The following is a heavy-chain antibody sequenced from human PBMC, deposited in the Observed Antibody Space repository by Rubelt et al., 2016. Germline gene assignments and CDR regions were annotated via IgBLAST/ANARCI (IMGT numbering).Heavy chain of an antibody. D-gene: IGHD2-2*01. CDR3: ATRWGYCSSTSCPPFDY. CDR2: INPNSGTT. V-gene: IGHV1-46*01. Sequence: MGLINPNSGTTNYARNFQGRVTLTRDTSTSTVYMELSSLRSEDTAVYYCATRWGYCSSTSCPPFDYWGQGTLVTVSS. J-gene: IGHJ4*02.